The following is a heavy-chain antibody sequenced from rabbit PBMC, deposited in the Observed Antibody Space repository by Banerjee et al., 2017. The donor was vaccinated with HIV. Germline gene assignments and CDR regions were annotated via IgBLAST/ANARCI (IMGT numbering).Heavy chain of an antibody. Sequence: QEQLVESGGGLVQPGGSLKLSCKASGFDFSSYGVSWVRQAPGKGLEWIGYIDPVFGSTHYASWVNGRFTISSHNAQNTLYLQLNSLTAADTATYFCVRDTYASSSGYFNLWGPGTLVTVS. J-gene: IGHJ4*01. V-gene: IGHV1S47*01. CDR1: GFDFSSYG. CDR3: VRDTYASSSGYFNL. D-gene: IGHD1-1*01. CDR2: IDPVFGST.